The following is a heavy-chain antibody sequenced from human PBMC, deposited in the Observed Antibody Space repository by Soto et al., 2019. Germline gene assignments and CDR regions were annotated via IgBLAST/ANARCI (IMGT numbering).Heavy chain of an antibody. J-gene: IGHJ4*02. CDR1: GFTFSSDG. V-gene: IGHV3-30*18. CDR3: EKECGRTTRALDY. Sequence: QVQLVESGGGVVQPGRSLRLSCAASGFTFSSDGMHWVRQAPGKGLEWVAVISYDGSNKYYADSVKGRFTISRDNSKNTLFLQMNSLRTEDTAVYYCEKECGRTTRALDYWGKGTLVTVSS. CDR2: ISYDGSNK.